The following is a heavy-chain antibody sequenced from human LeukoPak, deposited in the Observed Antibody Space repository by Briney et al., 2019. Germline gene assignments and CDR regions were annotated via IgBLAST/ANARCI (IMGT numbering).Heavy chain of an antibody. CDR3: ARRLRTYFDY. J-gene: IGHJ4*02. CDR2: IYTSGGT. CDR1: GDSISSYY. V-gene: IGHV4-4*09. Sequence: SETLTLTCTVSGDSISSYYWSWIRQPPGKGLEWIGYIYTSGGTTYNPSLKSRVTISVDTSKNQFSLKLSSVTAADTAVYYCARRLRTYFDYWGQGSLVTVSS.